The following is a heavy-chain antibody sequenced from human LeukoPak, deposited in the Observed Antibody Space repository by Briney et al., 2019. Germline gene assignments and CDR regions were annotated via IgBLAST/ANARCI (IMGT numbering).Heavy chain of an antibody. Sequence: PSETLSLTCAVSGGSISSGGYSWTWIRQPPGKGLECIGHIYYSGTTYYNPSLKSRVTISLDTSKNQFSLKLNSVTAADTAVFYCAANSADYNTLGSSYKVWGQGTLVTVSS. CDR3: AANSADYNTLGSSYKV. CDR2: IYYSGTT. D-gene: IGHD3-10*01. V-gene: IGHV4-30-4*07. CDR1: GGSISSGGYS. J-gene: IGHJ1*01.